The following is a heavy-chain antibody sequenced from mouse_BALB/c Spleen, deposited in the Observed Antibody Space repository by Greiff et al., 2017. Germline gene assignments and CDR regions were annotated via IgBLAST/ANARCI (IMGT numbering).Heavy chain of an antibody. CDR2: IHYSGST. D-gene: IGHD2-14*01. CDR1: GYSITSGYS. CDR3: AYYMYDVAY. V-gene: IGHV3-1*02. J-gene: IGHJ3*01. Sequence: EVKLMESGPDLVKPSQSLSLTCTVTGYSITSGYSWYWIRQFPGNILEWMGYIHYSGSTNYNPSLKSRISITRDPSKNQFFLQLNSVTTEDTATYYCAYYMYDVAYWGQGTLVTVSA.